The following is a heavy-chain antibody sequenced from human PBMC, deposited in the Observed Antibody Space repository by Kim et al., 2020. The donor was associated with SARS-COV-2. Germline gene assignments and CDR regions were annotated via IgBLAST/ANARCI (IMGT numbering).Heavy chain of an antibody. CDR3: ARGRSGSYLDAFDI. V-gene: IGHV3-33*01. CDR2: IWYDGSNK. CDR1: GFTFSSYG. J-gene: IGHJ3*02. D-gene: IGHD1-26*01. Sequence: GGSLRLSCAASGFTFSSYGMHWVRQAPGKGLEWVAVIWYDGSNKYYADSVKGRFTIYRDNSKNTLYLQMNSLRAEDTAVYYCARGRSGSYLDAFDIWGQGTMVTVSS.